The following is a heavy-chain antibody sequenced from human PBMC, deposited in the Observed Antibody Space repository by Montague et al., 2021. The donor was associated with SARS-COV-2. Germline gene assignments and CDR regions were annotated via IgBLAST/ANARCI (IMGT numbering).Heavy chain of an antibody. J-gene: IGHJ5*02. V-gene: IGHV4-34*01. D-gene: IGHD3-3*01. Sequence: SETLSLTCAVYGGSLSGYYWSWIRQPPGKGLEWIGEINHRGTTNDNPSLKSRVTMSVDTSKNQLSLKLSSVTAADTAVYYCVRGPVVKNYYDFWSGPKWFDPWGQGNLVTVSS. CDR3: VRGPVVKNYYDFWSGPKWFDP. CDR2: INHRGTT. CDR1: GGSLSGYY.